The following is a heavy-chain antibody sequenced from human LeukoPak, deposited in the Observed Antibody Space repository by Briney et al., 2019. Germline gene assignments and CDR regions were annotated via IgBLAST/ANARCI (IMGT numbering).Heavy chain of an antibody. CDR3: ARDWMAARSLDY. CDR1: GFTVSNYG. CDR2: ISYDGSNK. D-gene: IGHD6-6*01. Sequence: PGGSLRLSCAASGFTVSNYGMQWVRQAPGKGLEWVAVISYDGSNKYYADSVKGRFTISRDNSKNTLYLQMNSLRAEDTAVYYCARDWMAARSLDYWGQGTLVTVSS. V-gene: IGHV3-30*03. J-gene: IGHJ4*02.